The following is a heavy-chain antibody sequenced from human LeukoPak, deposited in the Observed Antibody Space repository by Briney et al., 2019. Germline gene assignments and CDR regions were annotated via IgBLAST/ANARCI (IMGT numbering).Heavy chain of an antibody. CDR1: VFTFSSYV. J-gene: IGHJ6*04. CDR2: ISGSGGST. V-gene: IGHV3-23*01. Sequence: GRSLRLPCAASVFTFSSYVMHSVRQAPGKGLEGVSAISGSGGSTYYADSVKGRFTISRDNSKNTLYLQMNSVRAEDTAVYYCALKKGGRSWGYYYYGMDVWGKGTTVTVSS. D-gene: IGHD6-13*01. CDR3: ALKKGGRSWGYYYYGMDV.